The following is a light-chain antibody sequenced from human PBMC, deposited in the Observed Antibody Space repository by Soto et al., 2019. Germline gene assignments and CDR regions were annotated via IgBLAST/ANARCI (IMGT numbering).Light chain of an antibody. CDR1: SSDVGGYNY. V-gene: IGLV2-14*01. J-gene: IGLJ1*01. Sequence: LAQPASVSGSPGQSITISCTGTSSDVGGYNYVSWYQQHPGKAPKLMIFEVSNRPSGVSNRFSGSKSVITASLTISGLQAEDEADYYCSSYTSSITPYVFGTGTKVTVL. CDR2: EVS. CDR3: SSYTSSITPYV.